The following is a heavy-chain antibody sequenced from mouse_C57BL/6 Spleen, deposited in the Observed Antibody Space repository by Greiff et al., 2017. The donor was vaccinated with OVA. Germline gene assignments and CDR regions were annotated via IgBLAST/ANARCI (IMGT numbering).Heavy chain of an antibody. CDR3: AGRVNGTFDY. D-gene: IGHD4-1*01. J-gene: IGHJ2*01. CDR2: TYWDDDK. Sequence: QVTLKVSGPGILQPSQTLSLSCSFSGFSLSTSGMGVIWIRQPSGKGLDWLAHTYWDDDKRYNPFLKSRLTIAKDTSRNHVFLKITSVDAADTATCYCAGRVNGTFDYWGQGTTLTVSS. V-gene: IGHV8-12*01. CDR1: GFSLSTSGMG.